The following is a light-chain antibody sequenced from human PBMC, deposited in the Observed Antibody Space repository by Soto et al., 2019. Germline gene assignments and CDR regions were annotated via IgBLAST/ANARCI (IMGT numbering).Light chain of an antibody. CDR1: QSFTSNY. CDR3: HQYGSSPRT. J-gene: IGKJ1*01. CDR2: GAS. V-gene: IGKV3-20*01. Sequence: EIVLTQSPGTLSLSPGEIATLSCGASQSFTSNYLAWYQQKPGQAPRLLIYGASTRATGIPDRFSGSGSGTDFTLTISRLEPEDFAVYYCHQYGSSPRTFGQGTKVDIK.